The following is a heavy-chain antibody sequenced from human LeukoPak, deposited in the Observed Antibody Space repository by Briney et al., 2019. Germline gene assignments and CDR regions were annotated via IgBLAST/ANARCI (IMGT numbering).Heavy chain of an antibody. D-gene: IGHD2-2*01. CDR3: ARELRYCSSTSCSPFDY. CDR1: GGTFSSYA. CDR2: IIPIFGTA. V-gene: IGHV1-69*13. Sequence: SVKVSCKASGGTFSSYAISWVRQAPGQGLKWMGGIIPIFGTANYAQKFQGRVTITADESTSTAYMELSSLRSEDTAVYYCARELRYCSSTSCSPFDYWGQGTLVTVSS. J-gene: IGHJ4*02.